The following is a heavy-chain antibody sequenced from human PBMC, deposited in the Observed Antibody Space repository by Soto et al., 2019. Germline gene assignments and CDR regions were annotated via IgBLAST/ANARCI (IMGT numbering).Heavy chain of an antibody. CDR2: IYYIGSN. CDR1: GGSISSGGYY. V-gene: IGHV4-31*03. CDR3: ARSVFP. J-gene: IGHJ5*02. Sequence: QVQLQESGPGLVKPSQTLSLTCTVSGGSISSGGYYWNWIRQHPGKGLEWIGYIYYIGSNHYNPSLKSRVTISLNTSKNQFSLRLSSVTAADTAVYYCARSVFPWGQGTLVTVSS.